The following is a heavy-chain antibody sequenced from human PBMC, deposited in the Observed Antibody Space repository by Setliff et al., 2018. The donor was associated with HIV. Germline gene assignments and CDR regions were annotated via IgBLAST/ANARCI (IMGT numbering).Heavy chain of an antibody. J-gene: IGHJ5*02. CDR2: INPNSGGT. D-gene: IGHD2-2*01. Sequence: GASVKVSCKASGYTFTGYYMHWVRQAPGQGLEWMGRINPNSGGTNYAQKFQGRVTMTRGTSISTSYMELSRLGSDDTAVYYCAGDREEVVVVPAGRNWFDPWGQGTLVTVSS. CDR3: AGDREEVVVVPAGRNWFDP. CDR1: GYTFTGYY. V-gene: IGHV1-2*06.